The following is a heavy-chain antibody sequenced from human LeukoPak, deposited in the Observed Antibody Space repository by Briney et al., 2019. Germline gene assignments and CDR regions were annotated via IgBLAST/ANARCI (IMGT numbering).Heavy chain of an antibody. D-gene: IGHD2/OR15-2a*01. CDR2: IITSSTYI. CDR1: GFTFSSYT. V-gene: IGHV3-21*01. Sequence: GGSLRLSCAASGFTFSSYTMNWVRQAPGKGPEWVSSIITSSTYIYYADSVKGRFTISRDNAKNSLYLQMNGLRAEDTAVYYCARDLFPSTRAYYYYGMDVWGQGTLVTVSS. J-gene: IGHJ6*02. CDR3: ARDLFPSTRAYYYYGMDV.